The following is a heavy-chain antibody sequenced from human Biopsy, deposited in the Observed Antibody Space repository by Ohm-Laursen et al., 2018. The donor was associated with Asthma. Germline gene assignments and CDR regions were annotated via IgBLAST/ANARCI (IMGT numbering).Heavy chain of an antibody. J-gene: IGHJ3*02. CDR2: LNAGIGNT. CDR1: GYTFISYA. D-gene: IGHD3-9*01. Sequence: SAWVSCTASGYTFISYAIPSVRQAPGHRLEWMGWLNAGIGNTKYSQKFQGRVTSTRDTSASTAYMELSSLRSEATAVYYCARTYDDIMTGQVNDAFDIWGQGTMVTVSS. V-gene: IGHV1-3*01. CDR3: ARTYDDIMTGQVNDAFDI.